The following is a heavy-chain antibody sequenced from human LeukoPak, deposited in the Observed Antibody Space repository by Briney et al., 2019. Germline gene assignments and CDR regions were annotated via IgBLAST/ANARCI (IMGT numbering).Heavy chain of an antibody. CDR2: FYYSGST. J-gene: IGHJ4*02. CDR1: GGSISSYY. Sequence: SETLSLTCAVSGGSISSYYWSWIRQPPGKGLEWIGLFYYSGSTNYNPSLKSRVTISVDTSKNRFSLKLSSVTAADTAVYYCARGPGGYSYGYYFDYWGQGTLVTGAS. CDR3: ARGPGGYSYGYYFDY. D-gene: IGHD5-18*01. V-gene: IGHV4-59*01.